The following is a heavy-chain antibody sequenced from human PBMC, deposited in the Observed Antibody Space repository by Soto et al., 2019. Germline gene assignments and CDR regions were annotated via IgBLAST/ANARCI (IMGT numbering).Heavy chain of an antibody. D-gene: IGHD5-12*01. CDR2: INHSGST. CDR1: GGSFSGYY. V-gene: IGHV4-34*01. CDR3: ARRYSGYDFDY. J-gene: IGHJ4*02. Sequence: SETLSPTCAVYGGSFSGYYWSWIRQPPGKGLEWIGEINHSGSTNYNPSLKSRVTVSVDTSKNRFSLKLSSVTAADTAVYYCARRYSGYDFDYWGQGTLVTVSS.